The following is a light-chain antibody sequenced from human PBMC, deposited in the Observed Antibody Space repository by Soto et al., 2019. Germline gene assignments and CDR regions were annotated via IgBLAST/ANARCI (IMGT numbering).Light chain of an antibody. V-gene: IGKV3-20*01. CDR2: GVS. Sequence: IVLTQSPGTLSLSPGEGATLSCRASQPVNSGYLAWYQQKPGQAPRLLMYGVSTRDTGIPDRFSGSGAGTDVTLTISRLEPGEFAVYYCQVYGSSPKTFGQGTKVEFK. CDR1: QPVNSGY. CDR3: QVYGSSPKT. J-gene: IGKJ1*01.